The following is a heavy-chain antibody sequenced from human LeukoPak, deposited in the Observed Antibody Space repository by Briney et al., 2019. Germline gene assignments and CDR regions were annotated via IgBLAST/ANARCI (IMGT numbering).Heavy chain of an antibody. CDR1: GGTFSSYT. CDR2: IIPILGIA. J-gene: IGHJ4*02. CDR3: ARDGSYGYFDY. D-gene: IGHD5-18*01. V-gene: IGHV1-69*04. Sequence: SVKVSFKASGGTFSSYTISWVRQAPGQGLEWMGRIIPILGIANYAQKFQGRVTITADKSTSTAYMELSSLRSEDTAVYYCARDGSYGYFDYWGQGTLVTVSS.